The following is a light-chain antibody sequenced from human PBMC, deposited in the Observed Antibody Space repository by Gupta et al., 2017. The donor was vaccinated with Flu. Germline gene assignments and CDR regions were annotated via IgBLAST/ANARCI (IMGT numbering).Light chain of an antibody. CDR3: AAWDDSLSGPV. CDR2: RNN. CDR1: RSNIGSNY. Sequence: QSVLTQPPSASGTPGQRVTLSCSGSRSNIGSNYVYWYQQLPGTAPKPLIYRNNQRPSGVPDRFSGSKSGTSASLAISGLLSEDEADYYCAAWDDSLSGPVFGGGTKLTVL. J-gene: IGLJ2*01. V-gene: IGLV1-47*01.